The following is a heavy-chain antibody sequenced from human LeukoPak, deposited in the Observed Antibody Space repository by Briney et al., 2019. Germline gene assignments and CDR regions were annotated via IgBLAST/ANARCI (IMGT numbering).Heavy chain of an antibody. Sequence: PGRSLRLSCAASGFTFSNHGMHWVRQAPGKGPEWVALIWYDGSNKYYGDSVKGRFTISRDNSKNTVYLQMNSLRAEDTAVYYCAKSAWGFGSHRYFDLWGRGTLVTVSS. V-gene: IGHV3-33*06. CDR2: IWYDGSNK. J-gene: IGHJ2*01. CDR1: GFTFSNHG. CDR3: AKSAWGFGSHRYFDL. D-gene: IGHD3-10*01.